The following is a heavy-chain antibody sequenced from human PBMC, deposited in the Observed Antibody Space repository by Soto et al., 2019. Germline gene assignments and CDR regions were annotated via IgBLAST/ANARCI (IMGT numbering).Heavy chain of an antibody. CDR2: IYYSGST. D-gene: IGHD5-18*01. CDR3: ARDTAMVWSFRNYYYGMDV. V-gene: IGHV4-30-4*01. J-gene: IGHJ6*02. Sequence: SETLSLTCTVSGGSISSGDYYWSWIRQPPGKGLEWIGYIYYSGSTYYSPSLKSRVTISVDTSKNQFSLKLSSVTAADTAVYYCARDTAMVWSFRNYYYGMDVCGQGTTVTVSS. CDR1: GGSISSGDYY.